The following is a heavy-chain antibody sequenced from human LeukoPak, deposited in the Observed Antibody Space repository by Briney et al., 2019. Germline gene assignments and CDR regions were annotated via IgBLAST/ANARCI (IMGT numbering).Heavy chain of an antibody. J-gene: IGHJ5*02. D-gene: IGHD3-22*01. V-gene: IGHV4-4*02. CDR2: IHHSGST. Sequence: KTSGTLSLTCAVSGDSVSSRYWWSWVRQAPEKGLEWIGEIHHSGSTNYNPSFNSRVTMSLDESKSQFSLKLISVTAADTAVYYCARKYYSDTSGYNWFDPWGQGTLVTVSS. CDR1: GDSVSSRYW. CDR3: ARKYYSDTSGYNWFDP.